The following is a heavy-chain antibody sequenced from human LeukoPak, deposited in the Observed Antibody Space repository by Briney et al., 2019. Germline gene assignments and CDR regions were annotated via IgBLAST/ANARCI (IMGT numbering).Heavy chain of an antibody. Sequence: ASVKVSCKVSGYTLTELSMHWVRQAPGKGLEWMGGFDPEDGEIIYAQKFQGRVTMTEDTSTDTAYMELSSLRSEDTAVYYCATADGDYWRSNWFDPWGQGTLVTVSS. CDR3: ATADGDYWRSNWFDP. V-gene: IGHV1-24*01. D-gene: IGHD4-17*01. J-gene: IGHJ5*02. CDR1: GYTLTELS. CDR2: FDPEDGEI.